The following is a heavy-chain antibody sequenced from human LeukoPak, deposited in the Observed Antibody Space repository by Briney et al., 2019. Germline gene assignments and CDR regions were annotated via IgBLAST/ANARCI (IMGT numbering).Heavy chain of an antibody. V-gene: IGHV1-69*04. CDR3: ARATVHYYDSSGYYGPDDY. J-gene: IGHJ4*02. D-gene: IGHD3-22*01. Sequence: ASVKVSCKASGGTFSSYAISWVRQAPGQGLEWMGRIIPILGIANYAQKFQGRVTITADKSTSTAYTELSSLRSEDTAVYYCARATVHYYDSSGYYGPDDYWGQGTLVTVSS. CDR2: IIPILGIA. CDR1: GGTFSSYA.